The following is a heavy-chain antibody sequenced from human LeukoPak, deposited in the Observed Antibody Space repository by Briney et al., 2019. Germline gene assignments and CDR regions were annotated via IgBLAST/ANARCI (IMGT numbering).Heavy chain of an antibody. D-gene: IGHD6-6*01. CDR3: AFRGSSSPFDY. CDR2: IIPVFGTA. CDR1: GGTFSSYA. Sequence: SVKVSCKASGGTFSSYAISWVRQAPGQGLEWMGRIIPVFGTANYAQKFQGRVTITTDESTSTAYMELSSLRSEDTAVYYCAFRGSSSPFDYWGQGTLVTVSS. J-gene: IGHJ4*02. V-gene: IGHV1-69*05.